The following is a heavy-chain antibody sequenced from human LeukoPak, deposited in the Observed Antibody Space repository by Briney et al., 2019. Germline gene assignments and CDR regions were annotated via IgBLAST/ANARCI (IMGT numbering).Heavy chain of an antibody. Sequence: PGGSLRLSCAASGFTVTTNYMSWVRQAPGKGLEGVSVIYSGGSTHYADSVKGRFTISRDNSKNTLYLQMNSLRAEDTAVYYCASGDYSSGWYLDYWGQGTLVTVSS. D-gene: IGHD6-19*01. CDR2: IYSGGST. V-gene: IGHV3-66*01. J-gene: IGHJ4*02. CDR3: ASGDYSSGWYLDY. CDR1: GFTVTTNY.